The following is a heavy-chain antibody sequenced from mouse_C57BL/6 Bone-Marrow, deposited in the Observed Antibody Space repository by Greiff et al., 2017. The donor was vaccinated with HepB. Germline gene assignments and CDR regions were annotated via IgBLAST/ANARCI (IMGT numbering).Heavy chain of an antibody. CDR1: GFTFTDYY. Sequence: VQVVESGGGLVQPGGSLSLSCAASGFTFTDYYMSWVRQPPGKALEWLGFIRNKANGYTTEYSASVKGRFTISRDNPQSILYLQMNALRVEDSATYYCASSRQLRPSFAYWGQGTLVTVSA. CDR3: ASSRQLRPSFAY. CDR2: IRNKANGYTT. D-gene: IGHD3-2*02. V-gene: IGHV7-3*01. J-gene: IGHJ3*01.